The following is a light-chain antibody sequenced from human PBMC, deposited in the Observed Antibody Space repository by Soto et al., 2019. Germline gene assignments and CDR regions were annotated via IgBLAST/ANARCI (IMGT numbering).Light chain of an antibody. Sequence: QSVLTQPRSVSGSPGQSVTISCTGSSGDVGGYNYVSWYQQHPGKAPQLIIFDVNKRPSGVPDRFSGSKSGNTASLTISGLQAEDEDDYYCCSYADSYSWVFGGGTKLTVL. CDR2: DVN. CDR3: CSYADSYSWV. CDR1: SGDVGGYNY. V-gene: IGLV2-11*01. J-gene: IGLJ3*02.